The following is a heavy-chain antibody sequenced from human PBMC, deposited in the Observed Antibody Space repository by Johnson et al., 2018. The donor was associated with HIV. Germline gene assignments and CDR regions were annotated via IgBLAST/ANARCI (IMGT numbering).Heavy chain of an antibody. CDR2: ISYDGSNK. V-gene: IGHV3-30-3*01. CDR3: AGDGEEATSSSGAFDI. Sequence: QVQLVESGGGVVQPGRSLRLSCAASGFTFSSYAMHWVRQAPGKGLEWVAVISYDGSNKYYADSVKGRFTISRDNSKNTLYLQMHSLRAGDTVVYYCAGDGEEATSSSGAFDIWGQGTRVAVSS. D-gene: IGHD6-6*01. J-gene: IGHJ3*02. CDR1: GFTFSSYA.